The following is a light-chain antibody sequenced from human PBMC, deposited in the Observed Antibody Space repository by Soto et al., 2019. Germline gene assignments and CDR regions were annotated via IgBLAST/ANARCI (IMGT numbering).Light chain of an antibody. CDR3: QQYKSYPWT. Sequence: IQMTQSPSTLSASIGARVTIPCRASESISTWSAWYQQKPREAPKLLIYDAPGLESGVPARFSGSGSGTEFTLTISGLQPEDFATYYCQQYKSYPWTFGQGTKVDIK. V-gene: IGKV1-5*01. CDR1: ESISTW. J-gene: IGKJ1*01. CDR2: DAP.